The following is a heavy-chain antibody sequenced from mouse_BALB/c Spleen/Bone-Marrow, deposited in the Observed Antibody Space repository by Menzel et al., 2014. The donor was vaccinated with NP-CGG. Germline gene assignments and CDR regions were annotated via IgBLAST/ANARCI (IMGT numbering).Heavy chain of an antibody. Sequence: EVQVVESGGALVKPGGSLKLSCAASGFTFSDYAMSWVRQSPEERLEWVAEISNGGNYTYYPDTVTGRFTISRDNAKNTLYLEMSSLRSEDTAMYYCSRNSNYSFDFWGQGTTLTVSS. D-gene: IGHD2-5*01. CDR1: GFTFSDYA. CDR3: SRNSNYSFDF. CDR2: ISNGGNYT. J-gene: IGHJ2*01. V-gene: IGHV5-9-4*01.